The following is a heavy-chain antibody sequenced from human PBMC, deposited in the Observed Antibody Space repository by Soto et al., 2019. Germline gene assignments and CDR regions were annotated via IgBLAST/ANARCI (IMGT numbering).Heavy chain of an antibody. J-gene: IGHJ4*02. CDR3: VGGQYYFDY. D-gene: IGHD3-10*01. CDR1: GFPFTTYG. Sequence: QVQLVESGGGVVQPGRSLRLSCAASGFPFTTYGMHWVREGPGKGLEWVAVISYDGSNKFYADSVKGRFTISRDNSKNTLYLQMISLRPDDTALYYCVGGQYYFDYRGQGTLVIVSS. V-gene: IGHV3-30*03. CDR2: ISYDGSNK.